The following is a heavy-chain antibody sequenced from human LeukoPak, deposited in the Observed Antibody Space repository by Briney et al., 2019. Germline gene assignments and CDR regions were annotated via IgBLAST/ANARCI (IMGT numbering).Heavy chain of an antibody. V-gene: IGHV4-4*07. Sequence: KPSETLSLTCTVSGGSISSYYWSWIRQPAGKGLEWIGRIYTSGSTNYNPSLKSRVTISVDTSKNQFSLKLSSVTAADTAVYYCARGSSSSWSPPLHYFDYWGQGTLVTVSS. CDR2: IYTSGST. J-gene: IGHJ4*02. CDR1: GGSISSYY. CDR3: ARGSSSSWSPPLHYFDY. D-gene: IGHD6-13*01.